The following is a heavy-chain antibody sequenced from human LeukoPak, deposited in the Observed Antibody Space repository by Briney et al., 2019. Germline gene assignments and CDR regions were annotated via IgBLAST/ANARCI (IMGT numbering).Heavy chain of an antibody. Sequence: SETLSLTCTVSGGSISGYYWNWIRQPPGKGLEWIGEINHSGNTNYNPSLKSRVTISVDTSKNQFSLKLSSVTAADTAVYYCARHGLVAARHAFDMWGQGTMVTVSS. CDR2: INHSGNT. CDR3: ARHGLVAARHAFDM. J-gene: IGHJ3*02. D-gene: IGHD6-6*01. CDR1: GGSISGYY. V-gene: IGHV4-34*01.